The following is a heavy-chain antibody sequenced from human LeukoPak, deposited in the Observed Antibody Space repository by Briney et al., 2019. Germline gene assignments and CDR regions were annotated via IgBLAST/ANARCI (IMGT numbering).Heavy chain of an antibody. Sequence: ASVKVSCKASGYTFTGYYMHWVRQAPGQGLEWMGWINPNSGGTNYAQKFQGRVTMTRDTSISTAYMELSRLRSDDTAVYYCARAHDRGSKLGTNDYWGQGTLVTVSS. CDR3: ARAHDRGSKLGTNDY. J-gene: IGHJ4*02. CDR2: INPNSGGT. CDR1: GYTFTGYY. V-gene: IGHV1-2*02. D-gene: IGHD1-1*01.